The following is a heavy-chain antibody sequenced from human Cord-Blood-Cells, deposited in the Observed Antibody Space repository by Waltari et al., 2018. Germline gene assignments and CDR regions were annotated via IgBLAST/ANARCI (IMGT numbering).Heavy chain of an antibody. J-gene: IGHJ4*02. CDR1: GGSISSSSYY. Sequence: QLQLQESGPGLVKPSETLSLTCTVSGGSISSSSYYWGWIRQPPGKGLEWIGSIYYSGSTYYTPSLKSRVTISVDTSKNQFSPKLSSVTAADTAVYYCARHLQLTGDFDYWGQGTLVTVSS. V-gene: IGHV4-39*01. CDR3: ARHLQLTGDFDY. CDR2: IYYSGST. D-gene: IGHD7-27*01.